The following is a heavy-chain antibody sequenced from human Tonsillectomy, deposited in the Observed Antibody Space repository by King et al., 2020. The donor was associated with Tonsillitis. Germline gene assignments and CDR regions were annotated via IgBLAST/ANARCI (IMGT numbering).Heavy chain of an antibody. Sequence: QLVQSGAEVKKPGASVKVSCKASGYTFTSYYMHWVRQAPGQGLEWMGIINPSGGSTSYAQKFQGRVTMTRDTSTSTVYRELSSLRSEDTAVYHCARRAYHYYDSSGYYYVDYWGQGTLVTVSS. CDR1: GYTFTSYY. J-gene: IGHJ4*02. V-gene: IGHV1-46*01. CDR2: INPSGGST. D-gene: IGHD3-22*01. CDR3: ARRAYHYYDSSGYYYVDY.